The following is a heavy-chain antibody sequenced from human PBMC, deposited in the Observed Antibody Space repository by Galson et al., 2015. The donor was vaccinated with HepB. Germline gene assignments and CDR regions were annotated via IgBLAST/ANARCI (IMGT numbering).Heavy chain of an antibody. J-gene: IGHJ6*02. CDR2: MNPNSGNT. Sequence: SVKVSCKASGYTFTSYDINWVRQATGQGLEWMGWMNPNSGNTGYAQKFQGRVTMTRNTSISTAYMELSSLRSEDTAVYYCARDRVQQRKLYLPATAVGPYYGMDVWGQGTTVTVSS. CDR3: ARDRVQQRKLYLPATAVGPYYGMDV. D-gene: IGHD3-3*01. CDR1: GYTFTSYD. V-gene: IGHV1-8*01.